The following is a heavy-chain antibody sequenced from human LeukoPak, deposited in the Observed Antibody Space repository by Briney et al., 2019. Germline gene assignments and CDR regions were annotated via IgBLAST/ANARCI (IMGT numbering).Heavy chain of an antibody. V-gene: IGHV3-9*01. CDR1: GFTFDDYA. Sequence: GGSLRLSCAASGFTFDDYAMHWVRQAPGEGLEWVSGISWNSGSIGYADSVKGRFTISRDNAKNSLYLQMNSLRAEDTALYYCAKDISGTTNYYYHYNGMDVWGQGTTVTVSS. CDR2: ISWNSGSI. D-gene: IGHD1-26*01. CDR3: AKDISGTTNYYYHYNGMDV. J-gene: IGHJ6*02.